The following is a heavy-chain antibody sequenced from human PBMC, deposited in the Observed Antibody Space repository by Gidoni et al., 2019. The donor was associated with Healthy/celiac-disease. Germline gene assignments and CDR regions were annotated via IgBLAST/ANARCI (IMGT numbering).Heavy chain of an antibody. CDR1: GFTFRDYY. V-gene: IGHV3-11*01. D-gene: IGHD5-12*01. CDR3: ASGQMATITNYYGMDV. Sequence: QVQPVESGGGLVEPGGSLRLSCSASGFTFRDYYMSLLRQAPGKGLEWVAYSSSSRSTISYADSVKGRFTISRDNAKNSLYRQMNSLRAEDTAVYYCASGQMATITNYYGMDVWGQGTTVTVSS. J-gene: IGHJ6*02. CDR2: SSSSRSTI.